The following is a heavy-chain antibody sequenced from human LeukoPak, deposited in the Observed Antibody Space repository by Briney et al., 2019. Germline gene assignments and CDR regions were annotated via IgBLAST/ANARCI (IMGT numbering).Heavy chain of an antibody. J-gene: IGHJ3*02. D-gene: IGHD6-19*01. CDR2: VKEDGSEQ. CDR1: GFIFSRYW. V-gene: IGHV3-7*01. CDR3: ARGIAVAGILGAGGAFDI. Sequence: GGSLRLSCAASGFIFSRYWMSWVRQAPGKGLEWVANVKEDGSEQYYVDSVRGRFTISRDNAKNSIYLQMNSLRVEDTAVYYCARGIAVAGILGAGGAFDIWGQGTMVTVSS.